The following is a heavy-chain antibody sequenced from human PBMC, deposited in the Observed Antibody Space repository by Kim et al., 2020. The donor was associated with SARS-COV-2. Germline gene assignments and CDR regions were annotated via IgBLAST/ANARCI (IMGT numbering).Heavy chain of an antibody. Sequence: GSLRLSCAVSGVTVSNNYMGWIRQAPGKGLEWVSVIYSSGSTYYADSVKGRFTISSDSSQNTVSLQMNSLRAEDSAVYYCAREGYSAYDSWGQGTLVT. V-gene: IGHV3-66*01. CDR2: IYSSGST. D-gene: IGHD5-12*01. CDR1: GVTVSNNY. CDR3: AREGYSAYDS. J-gene: IGHJ4*02.